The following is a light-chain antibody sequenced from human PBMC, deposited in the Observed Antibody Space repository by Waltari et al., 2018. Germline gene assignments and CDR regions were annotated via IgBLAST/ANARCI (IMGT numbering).Light chain of an antibody. CDR1: QSISGN. CDR3: QQYNNGPPWT. J-gene: IGKJ1*01. V-gene: IGKV3-15*01. Sequence: EILMTQSPATLSVSAGERATLSCRASQSISGNLAWYQQKPGQAPRLLIYGASARATGIPARCGGSGSGKEFTLTISSLQPEDCAVYYCQQYNNGPPWTFGQGTKVEIK. CDR2: GAS.